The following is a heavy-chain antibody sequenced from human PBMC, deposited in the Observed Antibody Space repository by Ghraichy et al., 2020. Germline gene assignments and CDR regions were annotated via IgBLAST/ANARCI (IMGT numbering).Heavy chain of an antibody. V-gene: IGHV3-23*01. Sequence: GGSLRLSCAASGFTFSSYAMSWVRQAPGKGLDWVSAITGGGGTTYYADSVKVRFTISRENSKNTLYLQMNSLSADDTAVYYCAKDSGGSPNWGQGTLVTVSS. CDR3: AKDSGGSPN. CDR1: GFTFSSYA. J-gene: IGHJ4*02. CDR2: ITGGGGTT. D-gene: IGHD3-16*01.